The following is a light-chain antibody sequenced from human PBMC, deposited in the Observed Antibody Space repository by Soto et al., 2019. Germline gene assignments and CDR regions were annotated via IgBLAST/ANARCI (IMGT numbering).Light chain of an antibody. V-gene: IGKV1-27*01. CDR1: QDISNS. CDR3: QKYDIVPWT. CDR2: AAS. Sequence: DIQMTQSPSSLSASVGDRVTITCRASQDISNSLAWFQQKSGKAPRVLIYAASRLQSGVPSRFGGSGAGTDFSLTISSLQPEDVGTYFCQKYDIVPWTFGQGTKVEIK. J-gene: IGKJ1*01.